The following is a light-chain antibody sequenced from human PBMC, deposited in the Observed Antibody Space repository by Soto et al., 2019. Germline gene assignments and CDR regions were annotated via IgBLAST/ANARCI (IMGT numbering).Light chain of an antibody. V-gene: IGLV2-14*03. J-gene: IGLJ1*01. CDR3: SSYASGGSYV. CDR2: GVS. CDR1: SSDVGGYNA. Sequence: QSVLTQPASVSGSPGQSITISCSGSSSDVGGYNAVSWYQQHPGKVPKLVIYGVSDRPSGTSSRFSASKSGNTASLTISGLQAEDEADYYCSSYASGGSYVFGTGTKVTVL.